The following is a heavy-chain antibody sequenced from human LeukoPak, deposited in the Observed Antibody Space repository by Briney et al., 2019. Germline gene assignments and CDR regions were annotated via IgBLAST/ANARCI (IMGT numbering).Heavy chain of an antibody. J-gene: IGHJ5*02. CDR3: ALVVVPAEGNWFDP. CDR2: ISAYNGNT. CDR1: GYTFTSYG. V-gene: IGHV1-18*01. D-gene: IGHD2-2*01. Sequence: GASVKVSCKPSGYTFTSYGISWVRQAPGQGLEWMGWISAYNGNTNYAQKPQGRVTMTTDTSTSTAYMELRSLRSDDTAVYYCALVVVPAEGNWFDPWGQGTLVTVSS.